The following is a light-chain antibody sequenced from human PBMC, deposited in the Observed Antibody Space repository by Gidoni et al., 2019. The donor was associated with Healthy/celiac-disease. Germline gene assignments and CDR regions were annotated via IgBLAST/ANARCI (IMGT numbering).Light chain of an antibody. CDR2: APS. V-gene: IGKV1-39*01. J-gene: IGKJ2*01. Sequence: IQMTQSPSSLSASVGDKVTITCRPSKSITTYLNWYNQKPGNAPKLLIYAPSSFQSGVPSRCSGSGSGTDFTLTISSLQPEDFATYYCQQTYSTPLFGQGTKLEIK. CDR3: QQTYSTPL. CDR1: KSITTY.